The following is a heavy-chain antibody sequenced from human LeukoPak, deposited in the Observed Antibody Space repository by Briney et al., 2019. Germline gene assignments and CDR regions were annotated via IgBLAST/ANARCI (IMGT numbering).Heavy chain of an antibody. V-gene: IGHV3-53*01. CDR3: ARGPPGRFLAWLWTYYMDV. CDR1: GFTVSSNY. D-gene: IGHD3-3*01. CDR2: IYSGGST. Sequence: SGGSLRLSCAASGFTVSSNYMSWVRQAPGKGLEWVSVIYSGGSTYYADSVKGRFTISRDNSKNTLYLQMNSLRAEDTAVYYCARGPPGRFLAWLWTYYMDVWGKGTTVTVSS. J-gene: IGHJ6*03.